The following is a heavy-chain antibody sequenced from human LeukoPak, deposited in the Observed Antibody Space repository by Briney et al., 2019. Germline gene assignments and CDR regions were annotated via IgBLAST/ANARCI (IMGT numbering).Heavy chain of an antibody. CDR2: IRGSGAGT. V-gene: IGHV3-23*01. D-gene: IGHD4-17*01. CDR3: GRDPNGDYIGAFEFQR. CDR1: GFTFSSYA. Sequence: GGSLRLSXAASGFTFSSYAMSWVRQAPGKGLEWVSAIRGSGAGTHYADSVKGRFTISRDNSRNILYLQMNNLRGEDTALYYCGRDPNGDYIGAFEFQRWGPGTLVSVSS. J-gene: IGHJ1*01.